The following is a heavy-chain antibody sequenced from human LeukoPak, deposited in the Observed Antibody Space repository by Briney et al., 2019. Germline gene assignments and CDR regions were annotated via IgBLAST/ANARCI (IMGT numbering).Heavy chain of an antibody. CDR2: MSYDGRHI. V-gene: IGHV3-30*18. D-gene: IGHD4-11*01. Sequence: GGSLRLSCAASGFTFSSYGMHWVRQAPGKGLEWVAVMSYDGRHIYYADSVKGRFTISRDSSMDMLYLHMNGLRTEDTAVYYCAKPVFDTDSGNYGIDYWGQGTLVTVSS. CDR3: AKPVFDTDSGNYGIDY. CDR1: GFTFSSYG. J-gene: IGHJ4*02.